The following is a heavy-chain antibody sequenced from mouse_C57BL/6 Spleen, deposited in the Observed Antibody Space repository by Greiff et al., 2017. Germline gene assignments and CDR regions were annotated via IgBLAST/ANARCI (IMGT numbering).Heavy chain of an antibody. CDR2: IDPSDSYT. Sequence: QVQLQQSGAELVMPGASVKLSCKASGYTFTSYWMHWVKQRPGQGLEWIGEIDPSDSYTNYNQKFKGKSTLTIDKSSSTAYMQLSSLTSEDSAVYYCARKTGPYYFDYWGQGTTLTVSS. CDR1: GYTFTSYW. CDR3: ARKTGPYYFDY. V-gene: IGHV1-69*01. D-gene: IGHD4-1*01. J-gene: IGHJ2*01.